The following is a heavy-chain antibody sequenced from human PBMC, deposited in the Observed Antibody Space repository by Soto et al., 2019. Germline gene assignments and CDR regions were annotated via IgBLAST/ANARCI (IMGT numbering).Heavy chain of an antibody. CDR1: GDSISSSSYY. J-gene: IGHJ4*02. V-gene: IGHV4-39*07. D-gene: IGHD3-22*01. CDR3: ARQRGYYVDY. CDR2: IYYSGST. Sequence: SSETLSLTCTVSGDSISSSSYYWDWIRQPPGKGLEWIGSIYYSGSTYYNPSLKSRVTISVDTSKNQISLKLTSVTAADTAVYYCARQRGYYVDYWGQGTLVTVSS.